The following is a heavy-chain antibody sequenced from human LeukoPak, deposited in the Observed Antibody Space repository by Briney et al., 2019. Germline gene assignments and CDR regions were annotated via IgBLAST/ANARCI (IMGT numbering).Heavy chain of an antibody. Sequence: PGGSLRLSCAASGFTFSSYAMSWVRQAPGKGLEWVSAISGSGGSTYYADSVKGRFTISRDNSKNTLYLQMNSLRAEDTAVYYCAKEDYDFWSGPPRGCFDYWGQGTLVTVSS. D-gene: IGHD3-3*01. CDR3: AKEDYDFWSGPPRGCFDY. V-gene: IGHV3-23*01. CDR2: ISGSGGST. J-gene: IGHJ4*02. CDR1: GFTFSSYA.